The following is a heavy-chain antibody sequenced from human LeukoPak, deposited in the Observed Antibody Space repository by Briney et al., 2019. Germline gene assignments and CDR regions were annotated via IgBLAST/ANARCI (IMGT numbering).Heavy chain of an antibody. CDR1: GGTFSSYG. D-gene: IGHD5-24*01. J-gene: IGHJ4*02. CDR3: ARSQRAGYNVYYFDS. CDR2: IIPIFRAT. V-gene: IGHV1-69*05. Sequence: ASVKVSCKPSGGTFSSYGVSWVRQAPGQGLEWMGGIIPIFRATNYAQRFRGRVTITTDESTSTVYMELSSLRSEDTAVYYCARSQRAGYNVYYFDSWGQGTLVTVSS.